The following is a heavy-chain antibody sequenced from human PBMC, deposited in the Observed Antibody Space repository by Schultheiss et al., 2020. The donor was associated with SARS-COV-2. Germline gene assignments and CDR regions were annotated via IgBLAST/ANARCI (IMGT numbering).Heavy chain of an antibody. CDR2: IYHSGST. CDR1: GYSISSGYY. V-gene: IGHV4-38-2*01. J-gene: IGHJ3*02. Sequence: SETLSLTCAVSGYSISSGYYWGWIRQPPGKGLEWIGSIYHSGSTYYNPSLKSRVTISVDTSKNQFSLKLSSVTAADTAVYYCARPILTTVGSDAFDIWGQGTMVTVSS. D-gene: IGHD3-10*01. CDR3: ARPILTTVGSDAFDI.